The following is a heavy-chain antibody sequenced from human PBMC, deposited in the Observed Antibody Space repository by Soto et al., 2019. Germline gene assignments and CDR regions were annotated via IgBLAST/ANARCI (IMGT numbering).Heavy chain of an antibody. CDR1: GVDFLASY. CDR2: IYSGGST. CDR3: ARDEERTVFHY. J-gene: IGHJ4*02. D-gene: IGHD1-1*01. Sequence: VGSLRLCRVASGVDFLASYMNWIRQAPGKGLEWVSVIYSGGSTYYADSVKGRFTISRDNSKNTPYLQMNSLRAEDTAVDYCARDEERTVFHYWGKGTLVTXS. V-gene: IGHV3-53*01.